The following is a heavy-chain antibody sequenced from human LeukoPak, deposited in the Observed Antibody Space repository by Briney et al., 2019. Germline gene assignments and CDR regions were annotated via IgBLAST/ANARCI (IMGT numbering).Heavy chain of an antibody. Sequence: GGSLRLSCAVSGFTFRNFGMHWVRQAPGKGLEWVTVIRYDGNEKYYADSVKGRFTISRDNSKNTLYLQMNSLRAEDTAVYYCAQGGCAVSGPTDYWGQGTLVTVSS. V-gene: IGHV3-30*02. CDR2: IRYDGNEK. CDR3: AQGGCAVSGPTDY. J-gene: IGHJ4*02. CDR1: GFTFRNFG. D-gene: IGHD5-12*01.